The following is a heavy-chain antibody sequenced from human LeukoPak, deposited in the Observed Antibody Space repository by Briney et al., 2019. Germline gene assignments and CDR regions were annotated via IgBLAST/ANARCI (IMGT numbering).Heavy chain of an antibody. J-gene: IGHJ4*02. CDR3: ARDLSVTWTSSWYLGY. Sequence: PGGSLRLSCAASGFNFFGYGMHWVRQAPGKGPQWVAVISHDGSDKYYADSVKVRFTISRDNSKNTLYLQMNSLRAEDTAVYYCARDLSVTWTSSWYLGYWGQGTLVTVSS. D-gene: IGHD6-13*01. CDR1: GFNFFGYG. CDR2: ISHDGSDK. V-gene: IGHV3-30*03.